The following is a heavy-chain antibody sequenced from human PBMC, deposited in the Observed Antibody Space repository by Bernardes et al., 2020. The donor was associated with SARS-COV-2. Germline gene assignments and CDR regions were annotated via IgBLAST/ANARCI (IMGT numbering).Heavy chain of an antibody. D-gene: IGHD6-13*01. CDR3: ASVTWSSHDGFDI. V-gene: IGHV1-2*02. CDR2: VYPKSGDT. J-gene: IGHJ3*02. Sequence: ASVKVSCNASGYTFTAYHIHWVRQAPGQGLEWMGWVYPKSGDTSFAQNFQGRVTMTRDTSVSTAYMELSRLRFDDTAVYYCASVTWSSHDGFDIWGQGTVVNVSS. CDR1: GYTFTAYH.